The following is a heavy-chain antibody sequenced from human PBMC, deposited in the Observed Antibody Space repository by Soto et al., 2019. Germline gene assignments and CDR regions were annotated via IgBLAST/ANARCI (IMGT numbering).Heavy chain of an antibody. CDR2: IWYDGSNK. J-gene: IGHJ4*02. CDR3: AKDERTGTFDY. Sequence: PGGSLRLSCAASGFTFSSYSMNWVRQAPGKGLEWVAVIWYDGSNKYYADSVKGRFTISRDNSKNTLYLQMNSLRAEDTAVYYCAKDERTGTFDYWGQGTLVTVSS. D-gene: IGHD3-9*01. CDR1: GFTFSSYS. V-gene: IGHV3-33*06.